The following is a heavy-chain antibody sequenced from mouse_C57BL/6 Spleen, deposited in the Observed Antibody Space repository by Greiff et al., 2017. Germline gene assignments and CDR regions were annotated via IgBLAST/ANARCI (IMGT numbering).Heavy chain of an antibody. J-gene: IGHJ3*01. CDR2: IDPEDGDT. Sequence: EVKLMESGAELVRPGASVKLSCTASGFNIKDYYMHWVKQRPEQGLEWIGRIDPEDGDTEYAPKFQGKATMTADTSSNTAYLQLSSLTSEDTAVYYCTKDDYSNYGGFAYWGQGTLVTVSA. CDR3: TKDDYSNYGGFAY. D-gene: IGHD2-5*01. CDR1: GFNIKDYY. V-gene: IGHV14-1*01.